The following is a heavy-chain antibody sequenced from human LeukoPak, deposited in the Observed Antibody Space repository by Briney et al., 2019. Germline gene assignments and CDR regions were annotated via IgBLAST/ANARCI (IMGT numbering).Heavy chain of an antibody. V-gene: IGHV3-21*01. CDR2: ISSSSSYI. CDR3: ARILNSGMDV. J-gene: IGHJ6*02. CDR1: GFTFSSYS. Sequence: PGRSLRLSCAASGFTFSSYSMNWVRQAPGKGLEWVSSISSSSSYIYYADSVKGRFTISRDNAKNSLYLQMNSLRAEDTAVYYCARILNSGMDVWGQGTTVTVSS. D-gene: IGHD2/OR15-2a*01.